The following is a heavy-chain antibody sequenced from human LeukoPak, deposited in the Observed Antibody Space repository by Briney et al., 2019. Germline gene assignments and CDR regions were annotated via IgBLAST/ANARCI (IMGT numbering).Heavy chain of an antibody. CDR3: AGGIQLWYDY. CDR2: INHSGST. Sequence: SETLSLTCAVYGGSFSGYYWSWIRQPPGKGREWIGEINHSGSTNYNPSLKSRVTISVDTSKNQFSLKLSSVTAADTAVYYCAGGIQLWYDYWGQGTLVTVSS. V-gene: IGHV4-34*01. J-gene: IGHJ4*02. CDR1: GGSFSGYY. D-gene: IGHD5-18*01.